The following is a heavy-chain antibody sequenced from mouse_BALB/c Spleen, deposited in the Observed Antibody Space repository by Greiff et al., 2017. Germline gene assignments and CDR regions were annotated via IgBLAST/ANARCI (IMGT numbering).Heavy chain of an antibody. V-gene: IGHV2-9*02. J-gene: IGHJ2*01. D-gene: IGHD1-1*01. CDR2: IWAGGST. CDR1: GFSLTSYG. CDR3: ARDDYYGSSFLDY. Sequence: VQRVESGPGLVAPSQSLSITCTVSGFSLTSYGVHWVRQPPGKGLEWLGVIWAGGSTNYNSALMSRLSISKDNSKSQVFLKMNSLQTDDTAMYYCARDDYYGSSFLDYWGQGTTLTVSS.